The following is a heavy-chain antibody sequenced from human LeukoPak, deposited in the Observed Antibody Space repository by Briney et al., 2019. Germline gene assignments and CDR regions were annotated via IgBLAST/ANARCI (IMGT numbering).Heavy chain of an antibody. Sequence: GGSLRLSCAASGFTFSSYGMHWVRQAPGKGLEWVAVISYDGSNKYYADSVKGRFTISRDDSKNTLYLQMNSLRAEDTAVYYCASGSPGEPFDWLANVDYWGQGTLVTVSS. CDR3: ASGSPGEPFDWLANVDY. J-gene: IGHJ4*02. CDR2: ISYDGSNK. CDR1: GFTFSSYG. D-gene: IGHD3-9*01. V-gene: IGHV3-30*03.